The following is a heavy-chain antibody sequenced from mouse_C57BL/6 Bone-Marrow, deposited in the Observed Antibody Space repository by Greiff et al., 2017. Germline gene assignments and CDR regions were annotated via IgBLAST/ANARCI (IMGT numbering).Heavy chain of an antibody. D-gene: IGHD2-3*01. Sequence: VQLQQSVAELVRPGASVTLSCTASGFNIKNTYMHWVKHRPEQGLEWIGRIDPANGNTKYAPKLQGKATITADTSSNTGYLQLSSRTSEDTAIYYCVRGMVYVAWFAYWGQGTLVTVSA. CDR2: IDPANGNT. J-gene: IGHJ3*01. CDR1: GFNIKNTY. CDR3: VRGMVYVAWFAY. V-gene: IGHV14-3*01.